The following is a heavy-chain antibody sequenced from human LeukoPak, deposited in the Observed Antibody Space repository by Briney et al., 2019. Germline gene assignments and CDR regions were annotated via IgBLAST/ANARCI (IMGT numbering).Heavy chain of an antibody. CDR3: ARDYFTSLAAATYYYYYGMDV. Sequence: ASVKVSCKASGYTFTSYGISWVRQAPGQGLEWMGWISAYNGNTKYSQKFQGRVTITRDTSASTAYMELSSLRSEDTAVYYCARDYFTSLAAATYYYYYGMDVWGQGTTVTVSS. V-gene: IGHV1-18*01. D-gene: IGHD6-13*01. CDR2: ISAYNGNT. CDR1: GYTFTSYG. J-gene: IGHJ6*02.